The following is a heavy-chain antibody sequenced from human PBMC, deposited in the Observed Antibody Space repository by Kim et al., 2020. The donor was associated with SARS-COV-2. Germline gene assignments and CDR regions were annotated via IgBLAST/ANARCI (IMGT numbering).Heavy chain of an antibody. Sequence: GGSLRLSCAASGFPFSNVWMSWVRQAPGRGLEWVGRIKSKTDGEATDYAAPVKGRFTMSRDDSKNTLHLQMNSLETEDTGVYYCTTLISAAGRGYWGQGTVVTVSS. CDR3: TTLISAAGRGY. J-gene: IGHJ4*02. V-gene: IGHV3-15*01. CDR2: IKSKTDGEAT. D-gene: IGHD6-13*01. CDR1: GFPFSNVW.